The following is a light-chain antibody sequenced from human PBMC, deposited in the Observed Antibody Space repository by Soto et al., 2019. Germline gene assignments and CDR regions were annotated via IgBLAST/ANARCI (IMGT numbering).Light chain of an antibody. V-gene: IGKV3-15*01. CDR1: QSVSSN. CDR3: QQYKNWPPWT. CDR2: GAS. J-gene: IGKJ1*01. Sequence: EIVMTQSPATLSVSPGERATLSCRASQSVSSNLAWYPQKPGQAPRLLIYGASTRATGIPARFSGSGSGTEFTLTISSLQSEDFAVYYGQQYKNWPPWTFGQGTKVDIK.